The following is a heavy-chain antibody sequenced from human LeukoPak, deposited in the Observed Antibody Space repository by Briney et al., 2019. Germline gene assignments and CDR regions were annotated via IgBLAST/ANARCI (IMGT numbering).Heavy chain of an antibody. CDR1: GFTFSSYA. Sequence: GGSLRLSWTASGFTFSSYAMIWVRQAPGKGLEWVSAISGSGGITYYADSVKGRFTISRDNSKNTLYVQMSSLRAEDTAVYYCAKADMDTACFDYWGRGTLVSVSS. CDR2: ISGSGGIT. V-gene: IGHV3-23*01. D-gene: IGHD5-18*01. J-gene: IGHJ4*02. CDR3: AKADMDTACFDY.